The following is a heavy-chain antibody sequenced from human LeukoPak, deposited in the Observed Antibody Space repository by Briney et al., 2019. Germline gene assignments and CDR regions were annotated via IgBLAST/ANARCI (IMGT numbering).Heavy chain of an antibody. Sequence: PGGSLRLSCVASGFTFSSYAMHWVRQAPGKGLEWVAVISYDGSNKYYADSVKGRFTISRDNSKNTLYLQMNSLRAEDTAVYYCARGPAVGFDYWGQGTLVTVSS. D-gene: IGHD1-26*01. CDR2: ISYDGSNK. J-gene: IGHJ4*02. V-gene: IGHV3-30*04. CDR3: ARGPAVGFDY. CDR1: GFTFSSYA.